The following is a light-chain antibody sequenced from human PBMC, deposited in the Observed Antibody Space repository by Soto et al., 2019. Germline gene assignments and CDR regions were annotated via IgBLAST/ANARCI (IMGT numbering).Light chain of an antibody. CDR1: SSDVGGYNY. V-gene: IGLV2-8*01. J-gene: IGLJ1*01. CDR2: EVT. CDR3: SSYAGSNNFV. Sequence: QSVLTQPPSASGSPGQSVTISCTGTSSDVGGYNYVSWYQQHPGKAPKLMIYEVTKRPSGVPDRFSGSKSGNTASLPVSGLQAEDEADYYCSSYAGSNNFVFGTGTKLTVL.